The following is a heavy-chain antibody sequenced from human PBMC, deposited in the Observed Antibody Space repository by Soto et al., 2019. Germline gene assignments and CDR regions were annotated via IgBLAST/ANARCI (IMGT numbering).Heavy chain of an antibody. J-gene: IGHJ4*02. V-gene: IGHV3-15*01. CDR1: GFTFSNAW. CDR3: TPELGIGDY. D-gene: IGHD7-27*01. CDR2: IKSKTDGGTT. Sequence: GGSLRLSCAASGFTFSNAWMSWVRQAPGKGLEWVVRIKSKTDGGTTDYAAPLKGRFTISRDDSKNTLYLQMNSLKTEDTAVYYCTPELGIGDYWGQGTLVTVSS.